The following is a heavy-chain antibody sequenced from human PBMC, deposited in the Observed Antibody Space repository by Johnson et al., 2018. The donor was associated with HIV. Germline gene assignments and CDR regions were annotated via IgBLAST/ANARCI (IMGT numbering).Heavy chain of an antibody. J-gene: IGHJ3*02. V-gene: IGHV3-66*01. CDR2: IYSGGRT. D-gene: IGHD2-21*01. CDR3: ARDAPRYSFDI. Sequence: VQLVESGGGVVQPGRSLRLSCAASGFTFSSYAMHWVRQAPGKGLECVSGIYSGGRTYYADSVEGRFTISRDNSKNTLYLQMNSLRAEDTAVYYCARDAPRYSFDIWGQGTMVTVSS. CDR1: GFTFSSYA.